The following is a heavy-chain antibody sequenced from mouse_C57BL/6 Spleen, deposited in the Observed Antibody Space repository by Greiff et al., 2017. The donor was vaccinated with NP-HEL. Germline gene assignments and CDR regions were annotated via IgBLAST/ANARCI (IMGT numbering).Heavy chain of an antibody. CDR1: GYTFTEYT. V-gene: IGHV1-62-2*01. D-gene: IGHD2-3*01. CDR2: FYPGSGSI. J-gene: IGHJ1*03. CDR3: ARHEDRDDGYYFWYFDV. Sequence: QVHVKQSGAELVKPGASVKLSCKASGYTFTEYTIHWVKQRSGQGLEWIGWFYPGSGSIKYNEKFKDKATLTADKSSSTVYMELSRLTSEDSAVYFCARHEDRDDGYYFWYFDVWGTGTTVTVSS.